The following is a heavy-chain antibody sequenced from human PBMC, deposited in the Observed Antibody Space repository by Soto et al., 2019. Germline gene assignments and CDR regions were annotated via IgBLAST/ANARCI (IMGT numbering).Heavy chain of an antibody. D-gene: IGHD3-10*01. CDR2: IFSNDEK. J-gene: IGHJ4*02. V-gene: IGHV2-26*01. CDR3: ARITMVRGVIYYFDY. CDR1: GFSLSNARMG. Sequence: SGPYAGEPTETLTLTCTVSGFSLSNARMGVSWIRQPPGKALEWLAHIFSNDEKSYSTSLKSRLTISKDTSKSQVVLTMTNMDPVDTATYYCARITMVRGVIYYFDYWGQGTLVTVSS.